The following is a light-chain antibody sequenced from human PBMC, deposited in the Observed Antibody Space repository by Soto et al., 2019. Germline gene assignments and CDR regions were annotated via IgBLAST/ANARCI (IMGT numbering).Light chain of an antibody. CDR2: DVS. CDR1: SSDVGGYNC. V-gene: IGLV2-14*01. Sequence: QSALTQPASVSGSPGQSITISCTGTSSDVGGYNCVSWYQQHPGKAPKLMIYDVSYRPSGVSNRFSGSKSGNTASLTISGLQADAEADYYCSSYTTSVTYVFGTGTKVTVL. CDR3: SSYTTSVTYV. J-gene: IGLJ1*01.